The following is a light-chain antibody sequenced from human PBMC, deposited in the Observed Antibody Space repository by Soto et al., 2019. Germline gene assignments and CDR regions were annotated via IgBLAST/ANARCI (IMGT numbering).Light chain of an antibody. CDR2: DDS. CDR3: QVWDSGSVV. Sequence: SYVVTQPPSVSVAPGQTARITCGGDNIGSKSVHWYQQKPGQAPVLVVYDDSDRPSGIPEQFSGSNSENMATLTISGVEGGDEADYYCQVWDSGSVVFGGGTQLTVL. J-gene: IGLJ3*02. V-gene: IGLV3-21*02. CDR1: NIGSKS.